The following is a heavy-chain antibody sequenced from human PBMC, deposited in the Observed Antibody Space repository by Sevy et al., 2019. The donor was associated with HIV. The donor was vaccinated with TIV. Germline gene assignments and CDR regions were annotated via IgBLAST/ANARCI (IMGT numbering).Heavy chain of an antibody. D-gene: IGHD3-22*01. CDR2: IYHSGST. CDR3: AREGMIVVVITTGAFDI. V-gene: IGHV4-38-2*02. Sequence: GSLRLSCAVSGYSISSGYYWGWIRQPPGKGLEWIGSIYHSGSTYYNPSLKSRVTISVDTSKNQFSLKLSSVTAADTAVYYCAREGMIVVVITTGAFDIWGQGTMVTVSS. CDR1: GYSISSGYY. J-gene: IGHJ3*02.